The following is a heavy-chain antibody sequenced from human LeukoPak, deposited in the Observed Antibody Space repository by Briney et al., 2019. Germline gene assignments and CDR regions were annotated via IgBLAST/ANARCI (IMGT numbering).Heavy chain of an antibody. CDR1: GFTFSSYS. Sequence: GGSLRLSCAASGFTFSSYSMNWVRQAPGKGLEWVSSISSSSSYIYYADSVKGRFTISRDNSENTLYLQMNSLRAEDTAVYYCAKSDGSGSYLWFKFGRLFDYWGQGTLVTVSS. CDR2: ISSSSSYI. CDR3: AKSDGSGSYLWFKFGRLFDY. J-gene: IGHJ4*02. V-gene: IGHV3-21*01. D-gene: IGHD3-10*01.